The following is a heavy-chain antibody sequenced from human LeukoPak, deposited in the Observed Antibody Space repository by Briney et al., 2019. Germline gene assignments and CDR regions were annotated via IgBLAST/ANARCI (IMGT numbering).Heavy chain of an antibody. CDR2: INEDGTMT. J-gene: IGHJ4*02. D-gene: IGHD1-7*01. Sequence: GGSLRLSCAASGFTFSGSWMHWVRQAPGKGLVWVSRINEDGTMTNYVDSVKGRFTISRDNAKNTLYLQMNSLRVEDTAVYHCVRALTRTDDFWGQGTPVTVSS. V-gene: IGHV3-74*01. CDR1: GFTFSGSW. CDR3: VRALTRTDDF.